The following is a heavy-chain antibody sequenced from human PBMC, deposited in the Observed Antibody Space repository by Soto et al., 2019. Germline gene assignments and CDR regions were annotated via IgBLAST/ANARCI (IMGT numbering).Heavy chain of an antibody. J-gene: IGHJ4*02. Sequence: VQLVESGGGVVQPGRSLRLSCAASGFTFSDYAMHWVRQAPGKGLEWVAVVSHDGRNTHYAESVKGRFTISRDSSKNTVSLEMTGLRAEDTAVDYCAKGGRQWLVTSDFNYWGQGAMVTVSS. D-gene: IGHD6-19*01. V-gene: IGHV3-30*18. CDR1: GFTFSDYA. CDR3: AKGGRQWLVTSDFNY. CDR2: VSHDGRNT.